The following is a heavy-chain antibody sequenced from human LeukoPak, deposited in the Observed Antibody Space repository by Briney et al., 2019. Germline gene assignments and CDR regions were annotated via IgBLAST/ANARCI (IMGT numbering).Heavy chain of an antibody. V-gene: IGHV1-69*04. D-gene: IGHD2-15*01. CDR3: ARDGHLGYCSGGSCYNWFDP. J-gene: IGHJ5*02. CDR2: IIPILGIA. Sequence: SVKVSCKASGGTFSSYAISWVRQAPGQGLEWMGRIIPILGIANYAQKFQGRVTITADKSTSTAYTELSSLRSEDTAVYYCARDGHLGYCSGGSCYNWFDPWGQGTLVTVSS. CDR1: GGTFSSYA.